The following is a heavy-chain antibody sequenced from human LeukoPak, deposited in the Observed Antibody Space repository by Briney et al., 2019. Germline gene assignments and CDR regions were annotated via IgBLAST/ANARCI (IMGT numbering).Heavy chain of an antibody. CDR3: ARDGSGMYNWFDP. D-gene: IGHD3-10*01. J-gene: IGHJ5*02. CDR2: INHSGST. Sequence: SETLSLTCAVYGGSFSGYHWSWIRQPPGKGLEWIGEINHSGSTNYNPSLKSRVTISVDTSKNQFSLKLSSVTAADTAVYYCARDGSGMYNWFDPWGQGTLVTVSS. CDR1: GGSFSGYH. V-gene: IGHV4-34*01.